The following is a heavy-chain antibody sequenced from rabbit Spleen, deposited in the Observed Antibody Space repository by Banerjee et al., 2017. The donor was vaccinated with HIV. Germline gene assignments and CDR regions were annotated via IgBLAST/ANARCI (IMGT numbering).Heavy chain of an antibody. D-gene: IGHD2-1*01. CDR2: IDTGDGST. Sequence: QEQLEESGGGLVKPGASLTLTCKASGFDLSSYYYMCWVRQAPGKGLEWIACIDTGDGSTYYASWAKGRFTISKTSSTTVTLQLTSLTAADTATYFCARDDGSYADYDYGLFNLWGPGTLVTVS. CDR1: GFDLSSYYY. V-gene: IGHV1S45*01. CDR3: ARDDGSYADYDYGLFNL. J-gene: IGHJ4*01.